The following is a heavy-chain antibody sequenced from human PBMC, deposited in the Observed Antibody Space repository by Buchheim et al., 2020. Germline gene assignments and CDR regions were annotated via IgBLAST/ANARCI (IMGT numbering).Heavy chain of an antibody. CDR3: AITNGGGLEWSPYYYDGMDV. V-gene: IGHV4-30-4*01. Sequence: QVQLQASGPGLVKPSQTLSLTCTVSGGSISSGDYYWSWIRQPPGKGLEWIGYIYYSGSTYYNPSLKSRVTISVYTSKNQFSLKLSSVTAADTAVYYWAITNGGGLEWSPYYYDGMDVWGQGTT. CDR2: IYYSGST. CDR1: GGSISSGDYY. D-gene: IGHD3-3*01. J-gene: IGHJ6*02.